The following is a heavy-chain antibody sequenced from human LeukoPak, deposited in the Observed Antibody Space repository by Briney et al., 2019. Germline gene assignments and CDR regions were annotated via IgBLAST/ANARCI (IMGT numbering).Heavy chain of an antibody. Sequence: GGSLRLSCAASGFTFSNYWMSWVRQAPGKGLEWVANIKQDGSEKYYVDSVKGRFTISRDNAKNPLYLQMNSLRVEDTAVYYCARRDGGYDRWGQGTLVTVSS. CDR1: GFTFSNYW. CDR3: ARRDGGYDR. J-gene: IGHJ4*02. V-gene: IGHV3-7*01. D-gene: IGHD5-12*01. CDR2: IKQDGSEK.